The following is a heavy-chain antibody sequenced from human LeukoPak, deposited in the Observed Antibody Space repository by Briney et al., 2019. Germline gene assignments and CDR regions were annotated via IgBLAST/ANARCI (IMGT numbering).Heavy chain of an antibody. V-gene: IGHV4-39*07. CDR2: IYYSGST. CDR3: AREVVVVPAAILYFDY. Sequence: SETLSLTCTVSGGSISSSSYYWGWIRQPPGKGLEWIGSIYYSGSTYYNPSLKSRVTISVDRSKNQFSLKLSSVTAADTAVYYCAREVVVVPAAILYFDYWGQGTLVTVSS. D-gene: IGHD2-2*01. CDR1: GGSISSSSYY. J-gene: IGHJ4*02.